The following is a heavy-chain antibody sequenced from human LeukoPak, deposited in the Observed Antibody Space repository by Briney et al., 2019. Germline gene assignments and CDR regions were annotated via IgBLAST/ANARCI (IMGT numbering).Heavy chain of an antibody. D-gene: IGHD3-10*01. CDR3: AKRPAGGDAFDI. CDR2: IRRTGGST. J-gene: IGHJ3*02. V-gene: IGHV3-23*01. CDR1: GFTFSSYA. Sequence: GGSLRLSCAASGFTFSSYAMSWVRQAPGKGLEWVSAIRRTGGSTYYADSVKGRFTISRDNSKNTLYLQMNSLRAEDTAVYYCAKRPAGGDAFDIWGQGTMVTVSS.